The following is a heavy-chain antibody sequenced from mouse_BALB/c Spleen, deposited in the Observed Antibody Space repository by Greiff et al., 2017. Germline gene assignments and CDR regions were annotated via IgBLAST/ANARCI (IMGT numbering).Heavy chain of an antibody. CDR3: ARDRGVYAMDY. D-gene: IGHD3-1*01. J-gene: IGHJ4*01. CDR2: ISDGGSYT. V-gene: IGHV5-4*02. Sequence: LQESGGGLVKPGGSLKLSCAASGFTFSDYYMYWVRQTPEKRLEWVATISDGGSYTYYPDSVKGRFTISRDNAKNNLYLQMSSLKSEDTAMYYCARDRGVYAMDYWGQGTSVTVSS. CDR1: GFTFSDYY.